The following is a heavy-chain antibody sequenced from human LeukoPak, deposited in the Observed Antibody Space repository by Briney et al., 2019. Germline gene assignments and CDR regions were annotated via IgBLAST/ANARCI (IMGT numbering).Heavy chain of an antibody. Sequence: GSSVKVSCKASGGTFSSYAISWVRQAPGQGLEWMGRIIPIFGTANYAQKFQGRVTITTDESTSTAYMELSSLRPEDTAVYYCARDGLVAAAGKDYYYYMDVWGKGTTVTVSS. CDR1: GGTFSSYA. D-gene: IGHD6-13*01. CDR2: IIPIFGTA. CDR3: ARDGLVAAAGKDYYYYMDV. J-gene: IGHJ6*03. V-gene: IGHV1-69*05.